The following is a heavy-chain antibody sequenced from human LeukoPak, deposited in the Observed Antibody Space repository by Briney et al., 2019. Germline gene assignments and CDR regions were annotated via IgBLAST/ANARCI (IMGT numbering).Heavy chain of an antibody. Sequence: GESLKISCKGSGYSFNTYWIGWVRQMPGKGLEWMGIIYPGDSDTRYSPSFQGRVTMSADKSISTAYLQWSSLKASDTAMYYCARHGQGILPGAFDIWGQGTMVTVSS. CDR2: IYPGDSDT. V-gene: IGHV5-51*01. J-gene: IGHJ3*02. D-gene: IGHD1-26*01. CDR1: GYSFNTYW. CDR3: ARHGQGILPGAFDI.